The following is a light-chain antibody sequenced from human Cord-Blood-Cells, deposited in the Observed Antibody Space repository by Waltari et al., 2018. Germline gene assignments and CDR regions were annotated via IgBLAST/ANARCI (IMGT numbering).Light chain of an antibody. CDR2: WAS. J-gene: IGKJ2*01. Sequence: DIVMTQSPDSLAVSVGERATINCKSSQSVLYSSNNKNYLAWYQQKPRPPRKLLIYWASTRDSVVPERFSGSWSGKDFTLTISSLQAEDVAVYYCQQYYSTPYTFGQGTKLEIK. CDR3: QQYYSTPYT. CDR1: QSVLYSSNNKNY. V-gene: IGKV4-1*01.